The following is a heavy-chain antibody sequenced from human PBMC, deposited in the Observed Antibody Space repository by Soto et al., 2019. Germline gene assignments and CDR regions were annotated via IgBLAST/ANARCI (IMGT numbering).Heavy chain of an antibody. CDR2: IYHSGST. J-gene: IGHJ3*02. V-gene: IGHV4-30-2*01. CDR1: GGSISSGGYS. CDR3: ARGSYSGYDFAFDI. Sequence: SETLSLTCAVSGGSISSGGYSWTWIRQPPGKGLEWIGYIYHSGSTYYNPSLKSRVTISVDRSKNQFSLKLSSVTAADTAVYYCARGSYSGYDFAFDIWGQGTMVTVAS. D-gene: IGHD5-12*01.